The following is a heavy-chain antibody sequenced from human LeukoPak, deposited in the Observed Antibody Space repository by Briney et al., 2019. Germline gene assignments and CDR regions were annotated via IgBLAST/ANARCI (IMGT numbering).Heavy chain of an antibody. CDR2: IRYDGSNK. Sequence: GGSLRLSCAASGFTFSSYGMHWVRQAPGKGLEWVAFIRYDGSNKYYADSVKGRFTISRDNSKNTLYLQMNSLRAEDTAVYYCARDSSYYDFWSGYYSHYYYMDVWGKGTTVTVSS. J-gene: IGHJ6*03. V-gene: IGHV3-30*02. CDR1: GFTFSSYG. D-gene: IGHD3-3*01. CDR3: ARDSSYYDFWSGYYSHYYYMDV.